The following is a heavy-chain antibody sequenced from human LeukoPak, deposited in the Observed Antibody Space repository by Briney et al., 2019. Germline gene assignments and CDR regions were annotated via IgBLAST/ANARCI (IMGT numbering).Heavy chain of an antibody. CDR3: ARDFRISIFGGGAFDI. Sequence: ASVKVSCTASGYTFSSHDINWVRQATGQGLEWMGWINPNSGGTNYAQKFQGRVTMTRDTSISTAYMELSRLRSDDTAVYYCARDFRISIFGGGAFDIWGQGTMVTVSS. V-gene: IGHV1-2*02. CDR1: GYTFSSHD. D-gene: IGHD3-3*01. CDR2: INPNSGGT. J-gene: IGHJ3*02.